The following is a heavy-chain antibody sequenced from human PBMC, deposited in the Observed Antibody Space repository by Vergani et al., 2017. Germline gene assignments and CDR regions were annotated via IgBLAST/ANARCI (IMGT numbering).Heavy chain of an antibody. Sequence: VQLQESGPGLVKPSETLSLTCTVSGGSISSYYWSWIRQPAGKGLEWVGRIKSKTDGGTTDYAAPVKGRFTISRDDSKNTLYLQMNSLKTEDTAVYYCTTDPPYYYDSSGYYETYYFDYWGQGTLVTVSS. CDR1: GGSISSYY. D-gene: IGHD3-22*01. CDR2: IKSKTDGGTT. J-gene: IGHJ4*02. CDR3: TTDPPYYYDSSGYYETYYFDY. V-gene: IGHV3-15*01.